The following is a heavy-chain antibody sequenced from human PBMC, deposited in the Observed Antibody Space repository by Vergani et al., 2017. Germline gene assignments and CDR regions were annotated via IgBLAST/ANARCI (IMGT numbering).Heavy chain of an antibody. CDR2: ISSSSSYI. J-gene: IGHJ6*03. CDR1: GFTFSSYS. Sequence: EVQLVESGGGLVKPGGSLRLSCAASGFTFSSYSMNWVRQAPGKGLEWVSSISSSSSYIYYADSVKGRFTISRGNAKNSLYLQMNSLRAEDTAVYYCARATMIVEGDYYYYYMDVWGKGTTVTVSS. V-gene: IGHV3-21*01. D-gene: IGHD3-22*01. CDR3: ARATMIVEGDYYYYYMDV.